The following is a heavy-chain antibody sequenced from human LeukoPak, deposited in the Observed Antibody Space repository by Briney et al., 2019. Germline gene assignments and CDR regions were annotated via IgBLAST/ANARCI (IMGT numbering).Heavy chain of an antibody. CDR3: TRGIVGASDY. V-gene: IGHV3-48*03. CDR1: GFTFSSYE. CDR2: ISSSGSTI. Sequence: GGSLRLSCAASGFTFSSYEMNWVRQAPGKGLEWVSYISSSGSTIYYADSVKGRFTISRDNAKNSLYLQMNSLRAEDTAVYYCTRGIVGASDYWGQGVPVTVSS. J-gene: IGHJ4*02. D-gene: IGHD1-26*01.